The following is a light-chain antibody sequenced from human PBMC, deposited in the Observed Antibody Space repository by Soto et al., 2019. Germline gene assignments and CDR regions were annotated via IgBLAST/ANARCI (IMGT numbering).Light chain of an antibody. CDR2: AAS. CDR1: QGVSNV. J-gene: IGKJ1*01. V-gene: IGKV1-12*01. CDR3: PQATSFPRP. Sequence: DIDMTQPPSSVPSSLGYSVTITFRASQGVSNVLAWYQQKPGKAHELLIYAASSLRSGVPSRFSGSGSGTDFTLTISSLQPEDFATYYCPQATSFPRPFAQGTKVAIK.